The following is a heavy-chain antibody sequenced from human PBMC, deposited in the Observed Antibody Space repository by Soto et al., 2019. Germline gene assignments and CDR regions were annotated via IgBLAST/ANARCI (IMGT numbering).Heavy chain of an antibody. J-gene: IGHJ5*02. V-gene: IGHV3-23*01. Sequence: EVHLLESGGGLVQPGGSLRLSCAASGFTFSNYAMSWVRQAPGEGLEWVSANSGSGDSTYYADSVKGRFTISRDNSKNTLYLQMNSLRAEDTAVDYCAKCSGYEYRNWFDPWGQGTLVTVSS. D-gene: IGHD5-12*01. CDR3: AKCSGYEYRNWFDP. CDR2: NSGSGDST. CDR1: GFTFSNYA.